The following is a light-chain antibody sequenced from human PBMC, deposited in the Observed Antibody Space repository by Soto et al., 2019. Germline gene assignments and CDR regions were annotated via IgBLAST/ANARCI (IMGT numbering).Light chain of an antibody. V-gene: IGKV3-20*01. CDR1: QSVSSNY. CDR2: GAF. CDR3: QQYIKWPIT. J-gene: IGKJ5*01. Sequence: EIVLTQSPGTLSLSPGERATFSCRASQSVSSNYLAWYQQKPGQAPRLLIYGAFKRATGIPDRFSGSGSGTDFTLTVSSLQSEDFAVYYCQQYIKWPITFGQGTRLEIK.